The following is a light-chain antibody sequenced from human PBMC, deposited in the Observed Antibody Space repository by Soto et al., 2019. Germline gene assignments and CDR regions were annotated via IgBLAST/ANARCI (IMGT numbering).Light chain of an antibody. Sequence: QSALTQPASVSGSPGQSITISCTGTSSDVGGYDYVSWYQHHPGKAPKLMIYEVTNRPSGVSNRFSGSKSGNTASLTISGLQAEDEADYYCSSYTSSSTLLFGGGTELTVL. J-gene: IGLJ2*01. CDR1: SSDVGGYDY. CDR2: EVT. CDR3: SSYTSSSTLL. V-gene: IGLV2-14*01.